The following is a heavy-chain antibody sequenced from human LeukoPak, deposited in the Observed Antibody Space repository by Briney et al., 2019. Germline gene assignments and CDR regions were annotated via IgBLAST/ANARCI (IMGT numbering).Heavy chain of an antibody. CDR2: ISGSGGGT. V-gene: IGHV3-23*01. CDR3: AKSYYDILTGQPY. D-gene: IGHD3-9*01. J-gene: IGHJ4*02. Sequence: GGSQRLSCAACGVTFRTYDMRGVRQAGGKGLEGVSAISGSGGGTYYADAVRGRFTISRDNSKNTLYLQMNSLRAADTAIYYCAKSYYDILTGQPYWGQGTLVTVSS. CDR1: GVTFRTYD.